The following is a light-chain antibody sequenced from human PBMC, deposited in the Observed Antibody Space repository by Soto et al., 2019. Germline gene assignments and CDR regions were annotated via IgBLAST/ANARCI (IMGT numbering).Light chain of an antibody. J-gene: IGLJ3*02. V-gene: IGLV2-23*01. Sequence: QSALTQPASVSGSPGQSITISCTGTSSDVGSYNLVSWYQQHPGKAPKLMIYEGSKRPSGVSNRFSASKSGNTASLTISGLQAEDEADYYCCSYAGIWVFGGGTKLTVL. CDR3: CSYAGIWV. CDR1: SSDVGSYNL. CDR2: EGS.